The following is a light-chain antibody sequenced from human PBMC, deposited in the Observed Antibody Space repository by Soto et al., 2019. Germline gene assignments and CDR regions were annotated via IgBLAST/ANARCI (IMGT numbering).Light chain of an antibody. J-gene: IGKJ1*01. CDR2: GAS. CDR3: QQYGRSLWT. Sequence: EIVLTQSPGTLSLSPGERATLSCRASQSVSSSYLAWYQQKPGQAPRLLIYGASSRATGIPDRFSGSGSGTDFTLTISRLEPEDFAVYYWQQYGRSLWTFGQGPKVEIK. CDR1: QSVSSSY. V-gene: IGKV3-20*01.